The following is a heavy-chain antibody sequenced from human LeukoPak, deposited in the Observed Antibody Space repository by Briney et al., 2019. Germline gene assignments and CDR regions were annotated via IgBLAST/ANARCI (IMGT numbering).Heavy chain of an antibody. CDR2: IWNDGSEK. D-gene: IGHD2-2*01. Sequence: GGSLRLSCAASGFSFSSYAMHWVRQAPGKGLEWVAVIWNDGSEKYYAESVKGRFTISRDNSNNSLYLQIDTLGAENTAVYYCAKDTSASIYDMEGWGKGATVTVAS. CDR3: AKDTSASIYDMEG. J-gene: IGHJ6*03. CDR1: GFSFSSYA. V-gene: IGHV3-33*06.